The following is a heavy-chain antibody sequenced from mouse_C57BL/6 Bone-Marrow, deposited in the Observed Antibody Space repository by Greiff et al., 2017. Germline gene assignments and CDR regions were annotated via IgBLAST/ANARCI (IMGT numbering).Heavy chain of an antibody. CDR2: IYPGSGST. V-gene: IGHV1-55*01. CDR1: GYTFTSYW. CDR3: ARGPQGAMDY. J-gene: IGHJ4*01. Sequence: QVQLQQPGAELVKPGASVKMSCKASGYTFTSYWITWVKQRPGQGLEWIGDIYPGSGSTNYNEKFKSKATLTVDTPSSTAYMQLSSLTSEDSAVYYCARGPQGAMDYWGQGTSVTVSS.